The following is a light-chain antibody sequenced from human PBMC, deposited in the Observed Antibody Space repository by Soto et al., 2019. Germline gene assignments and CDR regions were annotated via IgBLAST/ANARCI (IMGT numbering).Light chain of an antibody. CDR3: SSYTSSITYV. CDR1: SSDVGGYNY. Sequence: QSVLTQPASVSGSPGQSITISCTGTSSDVGGYNYVSWYQQRPDRAPKLMIYDVNTRPSGVSNRFSGSKSGNTASLTISGLQAEDEADYYCSSYTSSITYVFGTGTKVTLL. J-gene: IGLJ1*01. CDR2: DVN. V-gene: IGLV2-14*01.